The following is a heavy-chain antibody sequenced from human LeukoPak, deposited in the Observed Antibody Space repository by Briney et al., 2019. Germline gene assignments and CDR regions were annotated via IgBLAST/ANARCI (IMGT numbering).Heavy chain of an antibody. Sequence: SETLSLTCTVSGGSISSYYWSWIRQPPGKGLEWIGYIYYSGSTNYNPSLKSRVTISVDTSKNQFSLKLSSVTAADTAVYYCARERRWLQMGAFDIWGQGTMVTVSS. CDR2: IYYSGST. V-gene: IGHV4-59*01. J-gene: IGHJ3*02. CDR3: ARERRWLQMGAFDI. CDR1: GGSISSYY. D-gene: IGHD5-24*01.